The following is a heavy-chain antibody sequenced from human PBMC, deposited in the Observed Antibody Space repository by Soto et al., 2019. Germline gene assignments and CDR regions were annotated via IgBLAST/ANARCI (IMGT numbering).Heavy chain of an antibody. CDR2: INHSVIT. Sequence: SETLSLTSTVSCGSVDRGDYCWTWIRQPPGKGVEWSVEINHSVITNYNPSLKSRFTISVDTSKNQFSLKLSSVTAADTAVYYCARLRREKRFLDSRAGMDVWGQGTTVTVSS. J-gene: IGHJ6*02. CDR1: CGSVDRGDYC. D-gene: IGHD3-3*01. V-gene: IGHV4-34*01. CDR3: ARLRREKRFLDSRAGMDV.